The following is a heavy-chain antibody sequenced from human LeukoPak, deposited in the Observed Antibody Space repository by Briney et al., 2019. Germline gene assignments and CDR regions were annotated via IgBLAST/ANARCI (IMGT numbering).Heavy chain of an antibody. D-gene: IGHD7-27*01. CDR2: ITGSGSTI. J-gene: IGHJ3*02. Sequence: PGGSLRLSCAASGFTFSNYEMNWVRQAPGKGLDWVSYITGSGSTIYYADSVRGRFTISRDNAKNSLYLQMNSLRTEDTAVYYCARERPGEDTFDIWGQGTMVTVSS. V-gene: IGHV3-48*03. CDR3: ARERPGEDTFDI. CDR1: GFTFSNYE.